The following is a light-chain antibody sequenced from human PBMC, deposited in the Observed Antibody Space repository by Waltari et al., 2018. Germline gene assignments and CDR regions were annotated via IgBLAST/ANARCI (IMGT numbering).Light chain of an antibody. Sequence: QSALTQPASVSGSPGPSITISCTGSSSDVGDFNYVSWYQQNPGKDPKLIIFDVTDRPSGVSNRFAGSKSGTTASLTISGLQADDEADYYCTSFTRSRTWVFGSGTQVTVL. CDR2: DVT. CDR1: SSDVGDFNY. V-gene: IGLV2-14*03. J-gene: IGLJ1*01. CDR3: TSFTRSRTWV.